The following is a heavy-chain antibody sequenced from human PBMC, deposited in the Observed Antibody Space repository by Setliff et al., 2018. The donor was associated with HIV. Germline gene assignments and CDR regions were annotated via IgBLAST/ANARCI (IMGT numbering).Heavy chain of an antibody. J-gene: IGHJ3*02. Sequence: PPGSLKISCRASGYDVTRYWIGWVRQMPGQALEWIGVIYPGDSDARYSPSFQDQVTMSADKSISTAYLQWSSRKASDTAIYYCAKKGGDQWLFGGYAFDIWGQGTMVTVSS. CDR1: GYDVTRYW. CDR2: IYPGDSDA. V-gene: IGHV5-51*01. CDR3: AKKGGDQWLFGGYAFDI. D-gene: IGHD3-22*01.